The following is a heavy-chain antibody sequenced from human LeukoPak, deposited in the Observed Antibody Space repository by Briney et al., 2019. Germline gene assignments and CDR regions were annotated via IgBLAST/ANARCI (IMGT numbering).Heavy chain of an antibody. Sequence: MTSETLSPTCTVSGGSISSSSYYWGWIRQPPGKGLEWIGSIYYSGSTYYNPSLKSRVTISVDTSKNQFSLKLSSVTAADTAVYYCARTRGSSYYFDYWGQGTLVTVSS. CDR3: ARTRGSSYYFDY. CDR2: IYYSGST. J-gene: IGHJ4*02. CDR1: GGSISSSSYY. D-gene: IGHD6-6*01. V-gene: IGHV4-39*01.